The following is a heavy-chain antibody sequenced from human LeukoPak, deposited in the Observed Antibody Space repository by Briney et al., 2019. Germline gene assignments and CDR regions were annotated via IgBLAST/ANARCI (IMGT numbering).Heavy chain of an antibody. V-gene: IGHV3-43*02. CDR1: GFTFEDYA. Sequence: PGGSLRLSCAASGFTFEDYAMLWVRQAPGKGVEWVSFVTGDGSSTYYADSVKGRFTLSRDNSKNSLYLQMNSLRIEDTALYYCAKDRDTTGYEHWGQGTLVTVSS. CDR2: VTGDGSST. J-gene: IGHJ1*01. D-gene: IGHD3-22*01. CDR3: AKDRDTTGYEH.